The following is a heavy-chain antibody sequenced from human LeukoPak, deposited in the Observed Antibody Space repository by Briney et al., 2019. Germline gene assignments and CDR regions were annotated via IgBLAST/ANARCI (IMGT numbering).Heavy chain of an antibody. CDR1: GFTFSSYE. Sequence: PGGTLRLSCAASGFTFSSYEMNWVRQAPGKGLEWVSYISSSGSTIYYADSVKGRFTISRDNAKNSLYLQMNSLRAEDTAVYYCAKDFESGSYSDYFDYWGQGTLVTVSS. D-gene: IGHD1-26*01. CDR3: AKDFESGSYSDYFDY. V-gene: IGHV3-48*03. J-gene: IGHJ4*02. CDR2: ISSSGSTI.